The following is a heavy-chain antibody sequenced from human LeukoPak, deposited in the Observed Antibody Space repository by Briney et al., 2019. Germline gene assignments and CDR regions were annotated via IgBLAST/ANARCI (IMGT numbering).Heavy chain of an antibody. CDR1: GFSLSTSGVG. Sequence: SGPTLVNPTQTLTLTCTFSGFSLSTSGVGVGWTRQPPGEALEWLALIYWDDDKRYSPSLKSRLTITKDTSKNQVVLTMTNMDPVDTATYYCAHRRLTEQDPNAFDIWGQGTMVTVSS. CDR3: AHRRLTEQDPNAFDI. D-gene: IGHD6-13*01. V-gene: IGHV2-5*02. CDR2: IYWDDDK. J-gene: IGHJ3*02.